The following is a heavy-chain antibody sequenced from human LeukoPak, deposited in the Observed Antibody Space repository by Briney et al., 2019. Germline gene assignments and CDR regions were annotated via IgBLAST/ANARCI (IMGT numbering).Heavy chain of an antibody. CDR1: GFTFSSYD. V-gene: IGHV3-13*01. D-gene: IGHD6-6*01. CDR3: ARAVAARPRDYYGMDV. Sequence: GGSLRLSCAASGFTFSSYDMHWVRQATGKGLEWVSAIGTAGDTYYPGSVKGRFTISRENAKNSLYLQMNSLRAGDMAVYYCARAVAARPRDYYGMDVWGQGTTVTVSS. J-gene: IGHJ6*02. CDR2: IGTAGDT.